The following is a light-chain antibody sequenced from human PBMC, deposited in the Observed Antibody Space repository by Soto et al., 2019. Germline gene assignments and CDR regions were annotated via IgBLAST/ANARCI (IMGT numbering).Light chain of an antibody. Sequence: EIVLTQSPATLSLSPGERATLSCRASQSVGSYLAWYQQKPGQAPRLLIYDASNRATGIPARFSGGGSGTDFTLTISSLEPEDFAVYYCQQRSTWPTFGQGTKVEIK. CDR3: QQRSTWPT. CDR1: QSVGSY. CDR2: DAS. V-gene: IGKV3-11*01. J-gene: IGKJ1*01.